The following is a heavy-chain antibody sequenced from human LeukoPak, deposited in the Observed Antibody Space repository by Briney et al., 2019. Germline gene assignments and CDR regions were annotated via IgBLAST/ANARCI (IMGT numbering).Heavy chain of an antibody. J-gene: IGHJ4*02. V-gene: IGHV3-72*01. CDR2: IRNKAQSYTT. CDR1: GFTFSDHY. CDR3: ARDARFTYDSSGYFPDY. D-gene: IGHD3-22*01. Sequence: PGGSLRLSCAASGFTFSDHYMDWVRQAPGKGLEWVARIRNKAQSYTTEYAASVKGRFTISRDNSKNSMHLQMNSLRAEDTAVYYCARDARFTYDSSGYFPDYWGQGTLVTVSS.